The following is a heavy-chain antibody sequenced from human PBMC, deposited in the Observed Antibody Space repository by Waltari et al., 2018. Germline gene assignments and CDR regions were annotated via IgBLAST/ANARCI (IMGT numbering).Heavy chain of an antibody. D-gene: IGHD6-6*01. V-gene: IGHV4-30-4*08. CDR1: GGSISSGDYY. Sequence: QVQLQESGPGLVKPSQTLSLTCTVSGGSISSGDYYWSWIRQPQGKGLEWFGYFSVIGSTYSHPPLMSRVTLSVATSTTQFSLKLSSVTAADTAVYYCAIDWVEAARSKAFDIWGQGTMVTVSS. J-gene: IGHJ3*02. CDR3: AIDWVEAARSKAFDI. CDR2: FSVIGST.